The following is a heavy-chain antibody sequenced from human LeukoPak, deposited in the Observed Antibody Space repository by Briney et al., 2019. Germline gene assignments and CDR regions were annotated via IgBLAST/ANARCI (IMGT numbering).Heavy chain of an antibody. V-gene: IGHV4-39*01. Sequence: PETLSLTCIVSGGSINSRSHYWGWIRQPPGKGLEWIGDIYYSGSTYYNPSLKSRVTISIDTSKNQFSLKLSSVTATDTAVYYCASLREGGVAHWFDPWGRGTLVTVSS. J-gene: IGHJ5*02. CDR3: ASLREGGVAHWFDP. CDR1: GGSINSRSHY. CDR2: IYYSGST. D-gene: IGHD2-15*01.